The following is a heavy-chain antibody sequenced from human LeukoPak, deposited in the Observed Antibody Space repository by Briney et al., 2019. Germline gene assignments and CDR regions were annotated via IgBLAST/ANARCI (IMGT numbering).Heavy chain of an antibody. CDR1: GFTFSDYT. CDR3: ARGPPLFDH. CDR2: IDISSRST. V-gene: IGHV3-48*04. J-gene: IGHJ5*02. Sequence: GGSLRLSCAASGFTFSDYTMNWVRQAPGKGLEWISYIDISSRSTYYADSVKGRFTISRDNAKNSLYLQMSSLRAEDTALYYCARGPPLFDHWGQGTLVTVSS.